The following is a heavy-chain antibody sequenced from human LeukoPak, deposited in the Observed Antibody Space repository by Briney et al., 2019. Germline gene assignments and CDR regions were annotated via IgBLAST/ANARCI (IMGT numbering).Heavy chain of an antibody. CDR1: GGTFSSYA. Sequence: GASVKVSCKASGGTFSSYAISWVRQAPGQGLEWMGGIIPIFGTADYAQKFQGRVTITAGESTNTAYMELSSLRSEDTAVYYCARDPSMVRGENTPYFDYWGQGTLVTVSS. V-gene: IGHV1-69*13. D-gene: IGHD3-10*01. CDR2: IIPIFGTA. J-gene: IGHJ4*02. CDR3: ARDPSMVRGENTPYFDY.